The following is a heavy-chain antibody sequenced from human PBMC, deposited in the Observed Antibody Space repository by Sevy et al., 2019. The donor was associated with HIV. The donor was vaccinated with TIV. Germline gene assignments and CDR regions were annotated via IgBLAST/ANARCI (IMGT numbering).Heavy chain of an antibody. CDR2: INTLSDTI. Sequence: GGSLRLSCTASGFTFRRNSVNWVRQAPGKGLEWLAYINTLSDTIKYADSVKGRFTISRDNAKNSLYLQMNSLRVEDTAVYYCARDASVAAYYFDFWGQGTLVTVSS. CDR1: GFTFRRNS. V-gene: IGHV3-48*01. D-gene: IGHD6-19*01. CDR3: ARDASVAAYYFDF. J-gene: IGHJ4*02.